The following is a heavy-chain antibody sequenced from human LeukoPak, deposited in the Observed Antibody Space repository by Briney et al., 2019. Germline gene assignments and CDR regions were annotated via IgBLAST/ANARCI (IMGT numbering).Heavy chain of an antibody. V-gene: IGHV3-23*01. CDR1: GFTFSSDA. CDR2: ISGSGGST. J-gene: IGHJ4*02. D-gene: IGHD6-19*01. CDR3: ASATGAGMAGTFYY. Sequence: PGGSLRLSCAASGFTFSSDAMSWVRQAPGRGLEWVAAISGSGGSTYYADSVKGRFTISRDNSKTTLALQMNSLRAEDTAVYYCASATGAGMAGTFYYWGQGTLVTVSS.